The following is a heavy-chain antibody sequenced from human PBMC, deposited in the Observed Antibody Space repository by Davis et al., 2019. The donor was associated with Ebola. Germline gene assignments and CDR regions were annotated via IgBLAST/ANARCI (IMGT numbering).Heavy chain of an antibody. CDR3: ARDSPLFGVVPAATRYYYYGMDV. Sequence: ASVKVSCKASGYTFTSYDINWVRQATGQGLEWMGWMNPNSGNTNYAQKLQGRVTMTTDTSTSTAYMELRSLRSDDTAVYYCARDSPLFGVVPAATRYYYYGMDVWGQGTTVTVSS. V-gene: IGHV1-18*01. CDR2: MNPNSGNT. J-gene: IGHJ6*02. CDR1: GYTFTSYD. D-gene: IGHD2-2*01.